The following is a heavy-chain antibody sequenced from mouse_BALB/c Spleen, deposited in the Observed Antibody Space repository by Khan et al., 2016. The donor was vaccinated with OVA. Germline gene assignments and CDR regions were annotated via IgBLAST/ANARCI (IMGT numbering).Heavy chain of an antibody. V-gene: IGHV5-15*02. Sequence: EVKLVESGGGLVQPGGSRKLSCAASGFTFSDYGLAWVRQAPGKGPEWVAFISSLAYSIYYADTVTGRFTISRENAKNTLYLEMSRLRAEDTAMYYCARSWAMDYWGQGTSVTVSS. J-gene: IGHJ4*01. CDR3: ARSWAMDY. CDR2: ISSLAYSI. CDR1: GFTFSDYG.